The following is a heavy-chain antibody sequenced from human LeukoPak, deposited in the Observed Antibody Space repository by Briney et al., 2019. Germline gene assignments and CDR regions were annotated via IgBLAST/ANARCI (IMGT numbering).Heavy chain of an antibody. D-gene: IGHD1-26*01. CDR3: ARARRPYSGSYIVDY. Sequence: GGSLRLTRVASGFPFSSYCMTWVRQAPGKELKWVSAISGSGGSTYYADSVKGRFTISRDNSKNTLYLQMNSLRAEDTAVYYCARARRPYSGSYIVDYWGQGTLVTVSS. J-gene: IGHJ4*02. V-gene: IGHV3-23*01. CDR1: GFPFSSYC. CDR2: ISGSGGST.